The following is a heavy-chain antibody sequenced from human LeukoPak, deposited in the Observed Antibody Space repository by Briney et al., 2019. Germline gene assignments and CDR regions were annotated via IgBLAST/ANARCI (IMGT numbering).Heavy chain of an antibody. V-gene: IGHV3-48*03. Sequence: GGSLRLSCAASGFTFSSYEMNWVRQAPGKGLEWVSYISSSGSTIYYADSVKGRFTISRDNAQNSLYLQMNSLRAEDTAVYYCAREMRNSGSYYFDYWGQGTLVTVSS. CDR2: ISSSGSTI. D-gene: IGHD1-26*01. CDR1: GFTFSSYE. J-gene: IGHJ4*02. CDR3: AREMRNSGSYYFDY.